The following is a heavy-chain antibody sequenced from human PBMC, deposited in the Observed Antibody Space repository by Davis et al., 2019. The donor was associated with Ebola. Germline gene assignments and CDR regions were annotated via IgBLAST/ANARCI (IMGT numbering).Heavy chain of an antibody. V-gene: IGHV1-24*01. CDR2: FDPEDGET. D-gene: IGHD3/OR15-3a*01. Sequence: ASVKVSCKVSGYTLTELSMHWVRQAPGKGLEWMGGFDPEDGETIYAQKFQGRVTMTEDTSTDTAYMELSSLRSEDTAVYYCATDGLGGSYFGYWGQGTLVTVSS. J-gene: IGHJ4*02. CDR3: ATDGLGGSYFGY. CDR1: GYTLTELS.